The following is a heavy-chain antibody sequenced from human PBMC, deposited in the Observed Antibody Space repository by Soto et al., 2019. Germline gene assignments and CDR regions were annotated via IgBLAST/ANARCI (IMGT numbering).Heavy chain of an antibody. Sequence: ASVKVSCKASGYTFTSYYMHWVRQAPGPGLEWMGIIDPSSGSAKYAQEFQGRVTMTRDTSTNTVYMDLSSLRSEDPAVYYCAREMATIRGVYFDYWGQGTLVTVSS. D-gene: IGHD5-12*01. CDR2: IDPSSGSA. CDR3: AREMATIRGVYFDY. J-gene: IGHJ4*02. V-gene: IGHV1-46*01. CDR1: GYTFTSYY.